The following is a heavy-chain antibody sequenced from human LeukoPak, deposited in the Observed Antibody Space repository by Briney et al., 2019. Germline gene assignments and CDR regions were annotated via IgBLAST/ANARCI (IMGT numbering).Heavy chain of an antibody. Sequence: GESLKISCKGSGYSFTSYWIGWVRQMPGKGLEWMGIIYPGDSDTRYSPSFQGQVTISADKSISTAYLQWGSLKASDTAMYYCARLLGPYCSSTSCYEYFDYWGQGTLVTVSS. D-gene: IGHD2-2*01. V-gene: IGHV5-51*01. J-gene: IGHJ4*02. CDR2: IYPGDSDT. CDR3: ARLLGPYCSSTSCYEYFDY. CDR1: GYSFTSYW.